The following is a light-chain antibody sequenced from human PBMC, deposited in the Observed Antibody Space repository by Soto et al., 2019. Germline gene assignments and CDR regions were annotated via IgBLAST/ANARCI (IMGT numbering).Light chain of an antibody. CDR3: QQYNSYLFT. V-gene: IGKV1-5*03. Sequence: DIQMTQSPSTLSASVGDRVTITCRASQSISSWLAWYQQKPGKAPKLLIYKASSLESGVPSRFSGSGSGTDFTLTISSLQPGDFATYYCQQYNSYLFTFGPGTKVDIK. CDR2: KAS. J-gene: IGKJ3*01. CDR1: QSISSW.